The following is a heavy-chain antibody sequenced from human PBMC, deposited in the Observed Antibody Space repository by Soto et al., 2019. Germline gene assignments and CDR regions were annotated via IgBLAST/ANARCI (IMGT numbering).Heavy chain of an antibody. CDR3: ARALDRFGDYIGYFDY. D-gene: IGHD2-21*02. CDR2: IWFNGTTA. J-gene: IGHJ4*02. V-gene: IGHV3-33*01. Sequence: RRSLRLNCAEPGFTFFYYDMNWVRQAPGKGLEWVTFIWFNGTTAYYADSVKGRFTISRDNSRNTVYLHMSGLRVDDTAMYYCARALDRFGDYIGYFDYWGQGTAVTVSS. CDR1: GFTFFYYD.